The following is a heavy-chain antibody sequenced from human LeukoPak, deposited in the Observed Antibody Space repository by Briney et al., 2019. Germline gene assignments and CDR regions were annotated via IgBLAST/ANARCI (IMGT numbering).Heavy chain of an antibody. D-gene: IGHD3-3*01. CDR2: ISSSSSYI. CDR3: ARGDDFWSGSDFDY. J-gene: IGHJ4*02. CDR1: GFTFSSYS. V-gene: IGHV3-21*01. Sequence: PGGSLRLSCAASGFTFSSYSMNWVRQAPGKGLEWVSSISSSSSYIYYADSVKGRFTISRDNAKNSLYLQMNSLRAEDTAVYYCARGDDFWSGSDFDYWGQGTLVTVSS.